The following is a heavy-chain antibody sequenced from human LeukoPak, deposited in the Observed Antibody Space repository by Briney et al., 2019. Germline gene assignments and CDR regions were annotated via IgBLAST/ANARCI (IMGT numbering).Heavy chain of an antibody. Sequence: GGSLRLSCAAYGFTFRSHSMNWVRQAPGKGLEWVSYISSSSSTIYYADSLKGRFTISRDNAKNSLYLQMNILRAEDTAVYYCARLNRNYYYYYGMDVWGQETTVTVSS. J-gene: IGHJ6*02. CDR1: GFTFRSHS. CDR3: ARLNRNYYYYYGMDV. V-gene: IGHV3-48*01. CDR2: ISSSSSTI. D-gene: IGHD1-14*01.